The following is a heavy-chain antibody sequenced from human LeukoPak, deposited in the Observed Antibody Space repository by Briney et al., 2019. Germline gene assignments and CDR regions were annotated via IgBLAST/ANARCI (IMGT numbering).Heavy chain of an antibody. CDR3: ACGVAAAGWLYFDY. CDR1: GGSITSYY. J-gene: IGHJ4*02. Sequence: SETLSLTCTVSGGSITSYYWSWLRQPAGKGLEWIGRIYSSGTTNYNPSLKSRVTMSIDTTQFSLKLSSVTAADTAVYFCACGVAAAGWLYFDYWGQGSLVTVSS. V-gene: IGHV4-4*07. D-gene: IGHD6-13*01. CDR2: IYSSGTT.